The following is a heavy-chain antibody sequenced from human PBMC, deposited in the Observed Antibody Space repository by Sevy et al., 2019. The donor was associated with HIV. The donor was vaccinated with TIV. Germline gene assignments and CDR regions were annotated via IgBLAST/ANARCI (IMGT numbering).Heavy chain of an antibody. CDR3: ARAFRGENWFDP. CDR1: GYTFTSYY. CDR2: INPNGGNT. V-gene: IGHV1-46*01. Sequence: ASVKVSCKASGYTFTSYYMHWVRQAPGQGLEWMGVINPNGGNTSYAQKFQGRVTMTRDTSTSTVYMELSSLRSEDTAVYYCARAFRGENWFDPWGQGTLVTVSS. D-gene: IGHD3-16*01. J-gene: IGHJ5*02.